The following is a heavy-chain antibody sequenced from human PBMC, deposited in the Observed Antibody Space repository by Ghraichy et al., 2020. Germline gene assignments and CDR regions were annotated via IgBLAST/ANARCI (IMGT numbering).Heavy chain of an antibody. V-gene: IGHV3-23*01. Sequence: GGSLRLSCAASGFTFSSYAMSWVRQAPGKGLEWVSAISGSGGSTYYADSVKGRFTISRDNSKITLYLQMNSLRAEDTAVYYCAKNLRHGSGSYGEYYYYMDVWGKGTTVTVSS. J-gene: IGHJ6*03. CDR1: GFTFSSYA. D-gene: IGHD3-10*01. CDR3: AKNLRHGSGSYGEYYYYMDV. CDR2: ISGSGGST.